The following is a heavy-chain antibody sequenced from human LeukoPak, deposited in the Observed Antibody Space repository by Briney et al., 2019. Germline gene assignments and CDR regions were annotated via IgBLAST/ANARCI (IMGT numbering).Heavy chain of an antibody. Sequence: PSETLSLTCTVSGDSMRSDRYFWSWIRQPAGKGLEWIGRSYSSGNTYYNPSLESRVTISLDTPRNQFSLKVSSVTAADTAVYYCATARADYGDYNSFYYMDVWGKGTTVTVSS. CDR3: ATARADYGDYNSFYYMDV. D-gene: IGHD4-17*01. V-gene: IGHV4-61*02. CDR1: GDSMRSDRYF. CDR2: SYSSGNT. J-gene: IGHJ6*03.